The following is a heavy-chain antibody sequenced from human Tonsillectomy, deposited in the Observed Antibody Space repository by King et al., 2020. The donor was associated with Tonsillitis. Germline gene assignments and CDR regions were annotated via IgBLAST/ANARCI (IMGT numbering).Heavy chain of an antibody. J-gene: IGHJ5*02. CDR2: INHSGST. CDR1: GGSFSAYY. V-gene: IGHV4-34*01. Sequence: VQLQQWGAGLLKPSETLSLTCAVYGGSFSAYYWSWIRQPPGKGLEWIGEINHSGSTNYNPSLKSRVTISVDTSKNQFSLRLSSVTAADTAVYYCARSAHDYGDYVDWFDPWGQGTLVTVSS. D-gene: IGHD4-17*01. CDR3: ARSAHDYGDYVDWFDP.